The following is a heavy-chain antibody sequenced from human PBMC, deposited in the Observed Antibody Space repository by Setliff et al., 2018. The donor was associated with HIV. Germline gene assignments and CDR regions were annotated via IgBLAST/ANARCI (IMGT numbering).Heavy chain of an antibody. CDR1: GGSIGSFY. D-gene: IGHD6-13*01. CDR3: ARRMAAGTFDY. J-gene: IGHJ4*02. V-gene: IGHV4-59*12. Sequence: SETLSLTCTVSGGSIGSFYWSWIRQPPGKTLEWIGYVSYSGSTNYNPSLKSRVTMSVDTSKNQISLKLSSVTAADTAMYYCARRMAAGTFDYWGQGTLVTVSS. CDR2: VSYSGST.